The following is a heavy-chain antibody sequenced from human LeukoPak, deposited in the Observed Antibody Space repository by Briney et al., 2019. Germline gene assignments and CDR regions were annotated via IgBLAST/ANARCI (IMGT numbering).Heavy chain of an antibody. D-gene: IGHD6-13*01. J-gene: IGHJ4*02. CDR1: GGSISSYY. V-gene: IGHV4-59*12. CDR3: ARQTASAGTAGFDF. Sequence: PSETLSLTCTVSGGSISSYYWSWIRQPPGKGLEWIGYIYYSGSTNYNPSLKSRVTISVDTSKNQFSLKLSSVTAADTAVYYCARQTASAGTAGFDFWGQGALVTVSS. CDR2: IYYSGST.